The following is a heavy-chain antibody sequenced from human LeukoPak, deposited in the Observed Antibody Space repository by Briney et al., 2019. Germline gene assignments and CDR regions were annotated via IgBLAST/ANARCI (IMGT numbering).Heavy chain of an antibody. Sequence: PGRSLRLSCAASGFTFSAYAMHWVRQAPGKGLEWVSLISGDGTSTYYADSVKGRFTISRDNSKNSLYLQVNSLRTDDTALYYCAKGSQWLIHYWGQGTLVTVSS. CDR2: ISGDGTST. V-gene: IGHV3-43*02. CDR1: GFTFSAYA. J-gene: IGHJ4*02. D-gene: IGHD6-19*01. CDR3: AKGSQWLIHY.